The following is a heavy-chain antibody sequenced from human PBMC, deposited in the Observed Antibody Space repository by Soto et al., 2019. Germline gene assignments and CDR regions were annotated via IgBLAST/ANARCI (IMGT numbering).Heavy chain of an antibody. CDR3: ARGVGDSSSWYSRGAGFDY. CDR1: GGSISSGGYS. CDR2: IYHSGST. V-gene: IGHV4-30-2*01. Sequence: QLQLQESGSGLVKPSQTLSLTCAVSGGSISSGGYSWSWLRQPPGKGLEWIGSIYHSGSTYYNPSLQHLVPISVDRSKNQFSLKLSSVTAAVTAGYYCARGVGDSSSWYSRGAGFDYWVQGTLVTVAS. D-gene: IGHD6-13*01. J-gene: IGHJ4*02.